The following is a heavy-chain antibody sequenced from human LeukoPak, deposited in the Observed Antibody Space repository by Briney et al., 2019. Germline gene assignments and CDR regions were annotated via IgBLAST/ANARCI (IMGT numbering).Heavy chain of an antibody. V-gene: IGHV4-39*01. CDR3: ARNDFVDHDAFDI. D-gene: IGHD3-3*01. Sequence: SETLSLTCTVSGGSISSSSYYWGWIRQPPGKGLEWIGSIYYSGSTYYNPSLKSRVTISVDTSKNQFSLKLSSVTAADTAVYYCARNDFVDHDAFDIWGQGTMVTVSS. J-gene: IGHJ3*02. CDR1: GGSISSSSYY. CDR2: IYYSGST.